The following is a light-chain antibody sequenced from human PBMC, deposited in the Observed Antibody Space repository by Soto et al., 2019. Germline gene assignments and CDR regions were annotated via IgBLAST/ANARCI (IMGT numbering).Light chain of an antibody. CDR2: KAS. J-gene: IGKJ1*01. Sequence: AIQMTQSPSSLSASFGDRVTITCRASQGIRNDLGWYQQKPGKAPKLLIYKASTLASGVPSRFSGSGYGTEFNLTINSLQTDDFATYYCQQYHIYSGTFGQGTKVDIK. CDR1: QGIRND. V-gene: IGKV1-6*01. CDR3: QQYHIYSGT.